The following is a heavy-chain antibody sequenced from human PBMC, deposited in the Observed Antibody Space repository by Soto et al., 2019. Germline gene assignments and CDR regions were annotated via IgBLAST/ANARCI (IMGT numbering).Heavy chain of an antibody. Sequence: GGSLRLSCAASGFPFSSYAMSWVRQSPGKGLEWVSAISVSGGSTYYADSVKGRFTISRDNSKNTLYLQMNSLRAEDTAVYYCAKEADGYDCGSGYMDWGQGTLVTVSS. J-gene: IGHJ4*02. CDR3: AKEADGYDCGSGYMD. CDR1: GFPFSSYA. D-gene: IGHD3-3*01. CDR2: ISVSGGST. V-gene: IGHV3-23*01.